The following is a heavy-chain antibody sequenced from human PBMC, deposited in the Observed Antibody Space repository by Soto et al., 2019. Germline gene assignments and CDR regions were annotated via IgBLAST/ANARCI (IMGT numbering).Heavy chain of an antibody. V-gene: IGHV3-33*01. D-gene: IGHD3-10*01. CDR1: GFTFSSYG. CDR3: ARVEPGYYSDY. CDR2: IWYDGSNK. Sequence: GGSLRLSCAASGFTFSSYGMHRVRQAPGKGLEWVAVIWYDGSNKYYADSVKGRFTISRDNSKNTLYLQMNSLRAEDTAVYYCARVEPGYYSDYWGQGTLVTVSS. J-gene: IGHJ4*02.